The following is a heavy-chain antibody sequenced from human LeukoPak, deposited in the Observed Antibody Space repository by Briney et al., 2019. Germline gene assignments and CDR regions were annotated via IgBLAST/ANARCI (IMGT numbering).Heavy chain of an antibody. D-gene: IGHD3-10*01. Sequence: SETLSLTCAVYGGSFSGYYWSWIRQPPGKGLEWIGEINHSGSTNYNPSLKSRVTISVDTSKNQFSLKLSSVTAADTAVYYCASTLWFGEWDYWGQGTLVTVSS. CDR1: GGSFSGYY. CDR2: INHSGST. V-gene: IGHV4-34*01. J-gene: IGHJ4*02. CDR3: ASTLWFGEWDY.